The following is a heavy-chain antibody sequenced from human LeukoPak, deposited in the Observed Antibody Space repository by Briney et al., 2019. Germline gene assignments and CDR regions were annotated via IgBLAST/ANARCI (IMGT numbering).Heavy chain of an antibody. CDR2: VNPNSGGT. CDR1: GYSFTRYY. CDR3: ARGYDILTGPYYMDV. Sequence: ASVKVSCKASGYSFTRYYMHWVRQAPGQGLEWMEWVNPNSGGTNYAQKFQGRVTMTRDTSISTAYMERSRLRSDDTAVYYCARGYDILTGPYYMDVWGKGTTVTISS. V-gene: IGHV1-2*02. J-gene: IGHJ6*03. D-gene: IGHD3-9*01.